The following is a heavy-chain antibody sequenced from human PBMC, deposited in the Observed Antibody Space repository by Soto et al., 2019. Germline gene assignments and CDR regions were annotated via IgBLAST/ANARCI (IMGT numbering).Heavy chain of an antibody. V-gene: IGHV3-33*01. D-gene: IGHD3-16*01. Sequence: VGSLRLSCKASGFTFSDFGMHWVRQAPGKGLEWVSAIWYDGSYQYYADPVRGRFTTSRDNSNNTLFLQMNSLRVEDTAVYYCARDRLITYGAKIAPDHWGQGALVTVSS. CDR3: ARDRLITYGAKIAPDH. J-gene: IGHJ5*02. CDR2: IWYDGSYQ. CDR1: GFTFSDFG.